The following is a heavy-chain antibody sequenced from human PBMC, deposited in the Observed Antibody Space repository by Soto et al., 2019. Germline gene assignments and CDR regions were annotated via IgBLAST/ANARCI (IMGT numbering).Heavy chain of an antibody. J-gene: IGHJ6*02. D-gene: IGHD2-15*01. CDR2: INPNSGGT. CDR1: GYTFTGYY. CDR3: ARVRVVEDSYYYYGMDV. Sequence: ASVKVSCKASGYTFTGYYMHWVRQAPGQGLEWMGWINPNSGGTNYAQKFQGWVTMTRDTSISTAYMELSRLRSDDTAVYYCARVRVVEDSYYYYGMDVWGQGTTVTVSS. V-gene: IGHV1-2*04.